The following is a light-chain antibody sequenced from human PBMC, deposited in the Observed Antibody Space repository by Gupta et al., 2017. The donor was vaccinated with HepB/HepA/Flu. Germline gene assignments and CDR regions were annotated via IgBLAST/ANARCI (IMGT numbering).Light chain of an antibody. CDR2: NVS. CDR3: MQALHFPIT. V-gene: IGKV2-29*03. CDR1: QSLLHSNGENF. J-gene: IGKJ4*01. Sequence: DIVMTQTLLSLSVTPVQPASISCKSSQSLLHSNGENFLYWYLQRPGQPPHLLIYNVSKRFSGVPEMFSGSGSGTDFTLKISRVEAEDAGVYYCMQALHFPITFGGGTKVEI.